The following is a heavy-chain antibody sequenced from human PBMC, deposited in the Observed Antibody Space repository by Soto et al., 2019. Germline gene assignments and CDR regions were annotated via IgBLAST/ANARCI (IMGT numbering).Heavy chain of an antibody. CDR3: ARAWGIAAFDY. Sequence: PSETLSLTCAVYGGSFSGYYWGWIRQPPGKGLEWIGEINHSGSTNYNPSLKSRVTISVDTSKNQFSLKLSSVTAADTAVYYCARAWGIAAFDYWGQGTLVTVSS. CDR1: GGSFSGYY. J-gene: IGHJ4*02. D-gene: IGHD6-13*01. V-gene: IGHV4-34*01. CDR2: INHSGST.